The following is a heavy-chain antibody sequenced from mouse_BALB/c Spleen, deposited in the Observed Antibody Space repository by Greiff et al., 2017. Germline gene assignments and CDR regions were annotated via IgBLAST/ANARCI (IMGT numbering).Heavy chain of an antibody. J-gene: IGHJ2*01. CDR1: GFTFSDYY. V-gene: IGHV5-4*02. D-gene: IGHD3-2*01. CDR3: ARSLDSSGYVDY. Sequence: EVQRVESGGGLVKPGGSLKLSCAASGFTFSDYYMYWVRQTPEKRLEWVATISDGGSYTYYPDSVKGRFTISRDNAKNNLYLQMSSLKSEDTAMYYCARSLDSSGYVDYWGQGTTLTVSS. CDR2: ISDGGSYT.